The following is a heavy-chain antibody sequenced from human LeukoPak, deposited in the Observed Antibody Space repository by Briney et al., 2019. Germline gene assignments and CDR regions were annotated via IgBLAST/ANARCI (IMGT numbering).Heavy chain of an antibody. D-gene: IGHD3-3*01. CDR3: ARVGPGYDFWSGHPYLDY. J-gene: IGHJ4*02. Sequence: SGTLSLTCAVSGGSISSSNWWSWVRQPPGKGLEWIGEIYHSGSTNYNPSLKSRVTISVDKSKNQFSLKLSSVTAADTAVYYCARVGPGYDFWSGHPYLDYWGQGTLVTVSS. V-gene: IGHV4-4*02. CDR2: IYHSGST. CDR1: GGSISSSNW.